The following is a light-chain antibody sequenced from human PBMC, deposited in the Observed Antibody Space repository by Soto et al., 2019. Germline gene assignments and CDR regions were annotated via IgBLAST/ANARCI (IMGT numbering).Light chain of an antibody. J-gene: IGLJ1*01. CDR3: QSYDSSLSGYV. CDR1: SSNIGAGYD. Sequence: QPVLTQPPSVSGAPGQRVTISCTGSSSNIGAGYDIHWYQQLPGTAPKLLIYDNTNRPSGVPDRFSGSKSDTSASLAITGLQAEDEAVYYCQSYDSSLSGYVFGTGTKVTVL. CDR2: DNT. V-gene: IGLV1-40*01.